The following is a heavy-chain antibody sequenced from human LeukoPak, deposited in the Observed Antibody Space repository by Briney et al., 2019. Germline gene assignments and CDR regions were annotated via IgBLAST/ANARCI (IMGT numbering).Heavy chain of an antibody. CDR1: GYTFTGYY. CDR3: ARAPNIIGYCSSTSCFTAYFDY. D-gene: IGHD2-2*01. J-gene: IGHJ4*02. V-gene: IGHV1-2*02. Sequence: ASVKVSCKASGYTFTGYYMHWVRQAPGQGLEWMGWINPNSGGTNYAQKFQGRVTMTRDTSISTAYMELSRLRSDDTAVYYCARAPNIIGYCSSTSCFTAYFDYWGQGTLVTVSS. CDR2: INPNSGGT.